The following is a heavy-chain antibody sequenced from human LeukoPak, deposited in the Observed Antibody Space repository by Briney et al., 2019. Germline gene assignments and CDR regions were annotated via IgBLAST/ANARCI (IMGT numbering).Heavy chain of an antibody. V-gene: IGHV3-23*01. CDR2: ITNSGSGT. CDR3: AKARSGWYWGDY. CDR1: GFTFTSYA. J-gene: IGHJ4*02. Sequence: GGSLRLSCAASGFTFTSYAMNWVRQATGKGLEWVSSITNSGSGTYYADSVKGRFTISRDNSKNTLYLQMNSLRAEDTAVYYCAKARSGWYWGDYWGQGTLVTVSS. D-gene: IGHD6-19*01.